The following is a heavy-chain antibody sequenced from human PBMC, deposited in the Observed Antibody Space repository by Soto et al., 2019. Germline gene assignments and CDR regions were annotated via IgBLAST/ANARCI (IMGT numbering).Heavy chain of an antibody. CDR1: GFTFDDYA. CDR3: VKDERSNWYIGHFRH. J-gene: IGHJ1*01. V-gene: IGHV3-9*01. CDR2: INWNSGSI. Sequence: PGGSLRLSCAASGFTFDDYAMHWVRQVPGKGLEWVSGINWNSGSIGYGDSVKGRFAISRDNAKNSLHLQMNSLSAEDTAFYYCVKDERSNWYIGHFRHWGQGTLVTVSS. D-gene: IGHD6-13*01.